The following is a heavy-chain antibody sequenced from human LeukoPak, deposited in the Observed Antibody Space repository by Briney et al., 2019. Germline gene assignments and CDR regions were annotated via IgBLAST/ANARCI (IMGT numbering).Heavy chain of an antibody. D-gene: IGHD3-3*02. Sequence: GGSLRLSCTASGFTFGDYAMSWVRQAPGKGLEWVGFIRSKAYGGTTEYAASVKGRFTISRDDSKSIAYLQMNSLKTEDTAVYYCTRSSFFGNAFDIWGQGTMVTVSS. CDR2: IRSKAYGGTT. J-gene: IGHJ3*02. CDR3: TRSSFFGNAFDI. CDR1: GFTFGDYA. V-gene: IGHV3-49*04.